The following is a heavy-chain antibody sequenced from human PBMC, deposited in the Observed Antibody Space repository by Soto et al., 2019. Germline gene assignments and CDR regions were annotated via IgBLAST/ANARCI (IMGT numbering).Heavy chain of an antibody. D-gene: IGHD3-10*01. CDR1: GYTFASYG. J-gene: IGHJ4*02. Sequence: QVHLVQSGAEVKETGASVKVSCRASGYTFASYGISWVRRAPGHGLEWMGWITFYNGKIHSVQNFQGRVTMTTDRATNTAYMELRSLTADDTAVYYCARVVYGSGSFPTSLDNWGQGTLVTVSS. CDR3: ARVVYGSGSFPTSLDN. CDR2: ITFYNGKI. V-gene: IGHV1-18*04.